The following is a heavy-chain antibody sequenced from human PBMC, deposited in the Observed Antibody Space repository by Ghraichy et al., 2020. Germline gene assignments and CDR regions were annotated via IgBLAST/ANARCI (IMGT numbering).Heavy chain of an antibody. CDR2: IKQDGSEM. CDR1: GFTFSNYW. CDR3: ARVDYEYVWGSYRYNGWSDP. V-gene: IGHV3-7*03. J-gene: IGHJ5*02. D-gene: IGHD3-16*02. Sequence: GESLNISCAASGFTFSNYWMTWVRQAPGQGLEWVANIKQDGSEMYYVDSVKGRFTISRDNAKNSLYLQMNTLRAEDTAVYYCARVDYEYVWGSYRYNGWSDPWGQGTLVTVSS.